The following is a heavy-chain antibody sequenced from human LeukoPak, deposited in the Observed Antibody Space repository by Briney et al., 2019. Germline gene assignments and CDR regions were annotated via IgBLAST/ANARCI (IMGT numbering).Heavy chain of an antibody. V-gene: IGHV1-8*01. CDR2: MNPNSGNT. CDR1: GYTFTSYD. D-gene: IGHD2-21*01. Sequence: ASVKVSCKASGYTFTSYDINWVRQATGPGVEWMGWMNPNSGNTGYAQKFQGSVTMTRNTSISTAYVELSSLRSEDTAVYYCVSASVPTSYSDHYYGMDVWGQGATVTVSS. J-gene: IGHJ6*02. CDR3: VSASVPTSYSDHYYGMDV.